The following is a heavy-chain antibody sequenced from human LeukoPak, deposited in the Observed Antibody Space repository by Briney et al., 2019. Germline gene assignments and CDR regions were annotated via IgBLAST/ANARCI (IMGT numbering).Heavy chain of an antibody. J-gene: IGHJ4*02. V-gene: IGHV3-23*01. CDR2: ISGSGGST. CDR1: GFTFSSYA. D-gene: IGHD3-22*01. CDR3: AKRGDSSGYYYVSFYYFDY. Sequence: GGSLRLSCAASGFTFSSYAMSWVRQAPGKGLEWVSAISGSGGSTYYADSVKGRFTISRDNSKNTLYLQMNSLRAEDTAVYYCAKRGDSSGYYYVSFYYFDYWGQRTLVTVSS.